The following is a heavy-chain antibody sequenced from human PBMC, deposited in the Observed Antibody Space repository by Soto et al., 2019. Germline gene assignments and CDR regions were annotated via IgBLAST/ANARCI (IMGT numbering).Heavy chain of an antibody. CDR2: VYHNGNT. D-gene: IGHD1-26*01. J-gene: IGHJ4*02. CDR3: ATRGIVGPIY. Sequence: QVQLQESGTGLVEPSGTLSLTCNVYDGSINNGDWCSWVRQPPRKGLEWIGEVYHNGNTNYNASLKSRVTVSVDKSRNQFSLRLTSGTPADTAVYYCATRGIVGPIYWGQGTLVTVSS. V-gene: IGHV4-4*02. CDR1: DGSINNGDW.